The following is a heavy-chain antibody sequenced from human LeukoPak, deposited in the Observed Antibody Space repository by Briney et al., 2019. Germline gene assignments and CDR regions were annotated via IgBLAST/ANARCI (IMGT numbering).Heavy chain of an antibody. J-gene: IGHJ4*02. V-gene: IGHV7-4-1*02. CDR1: GYTFTSYA. D-gene: IGHD3-10*01. Sequence: GASVKVSCKASGYTFTSYAMNWVRQAPGQGLEWMGWINTNTGNPTYAQGFTGRFVFSLDTSVSTAYLQISSLKAEDTAVYYCARGSMVRGVIMKFVSDYWGQGTLVTVSS. CDR3: ARGSMVRGVIMKFVSDY. CDR2: INTNTGNP.